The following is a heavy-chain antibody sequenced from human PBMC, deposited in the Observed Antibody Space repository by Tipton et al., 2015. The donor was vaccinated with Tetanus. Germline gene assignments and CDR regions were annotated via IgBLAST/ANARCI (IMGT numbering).Heavy chain of an antibody. CDR3: ASVSTPGQAMFDY. J-gene: IGHJ4*02. Sequence: QLVQSGAEVKKPGASVRISCKTAGYSFTGYYVQWVRQALGQGLEWMGWINPKNGDTKYEQKFQDRVTVTRDTSISTAYMELTGLRSDDTAVYYCASVSTPGQAMFDYWGQGTLVTVSS. V-gene: IGHV1-2*02. D-gene: IGHD5/OR15-5a*01. CDR1: GYSFTGYY. CDR2: INPKNGDT.